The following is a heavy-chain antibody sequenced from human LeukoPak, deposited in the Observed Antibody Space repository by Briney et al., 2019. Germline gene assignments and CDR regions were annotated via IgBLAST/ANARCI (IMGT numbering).Heavy chain of an antibody. CDR1: GYTFTGYY. CDR2: INPNSGGT. D-gene: IGHD3-9*01. CDR3: AGFDWLSDP. Sequence: GASVKVSCKASGYTFTGYYMHWVRQAPGQGLEWMGRINPNSGGTNYAQKFQGRVTITTDEFTSTAYMELSSLRSEDTAVYYCAGFDWLSDPWGQGTLITVSS. V-gene: IGHV1-2*06. J-gene: IGHJ5*02.